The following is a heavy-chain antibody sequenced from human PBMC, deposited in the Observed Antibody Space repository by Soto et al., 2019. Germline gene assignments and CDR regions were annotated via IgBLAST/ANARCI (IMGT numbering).Heavy chain of an antibody. V-gene: IGHV1-69*02. CDR3: ARGHYDFWSGYPIPYYYYGMDV. CDR2: IIPILGIT. D-gene: IGHD3-3*01. CDR1: GGTFSSYT. J-gene: IGHJ6*02. Sequence: SVKVSCKASGGTFSSYTISWVRQAPGQGLEWMGRIIPILGITNYAQKFQGRVTITADKSTSTAYMELSSLRSEDTAVYYCARGHYDFWSGYPIPYYYYGMDVWGQGTTVTVSS.